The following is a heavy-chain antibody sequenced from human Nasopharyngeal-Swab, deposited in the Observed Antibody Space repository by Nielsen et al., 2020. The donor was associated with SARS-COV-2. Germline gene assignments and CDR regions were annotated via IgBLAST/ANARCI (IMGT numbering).Heavy chain of an antibody. V-gene: IGHV3-20*01. D-gene: IGHD3-10*01. Sequence: GESLKISCVASGFSFDDYGMSWVRQAPGKGLEWVSGINWNGGSTAYADSVKGRFTISRDNAKNSLYLQMNSLRAEDTAFYHCAREVSGNYYGSGHYNWFDPWGQGTLVTVSS. CDR2: INWNGGST. CDR3: AREVSGNYYGSGHYNWFDP. J-gene: IGHJ5*02. CDR1: GFSFDDYG.